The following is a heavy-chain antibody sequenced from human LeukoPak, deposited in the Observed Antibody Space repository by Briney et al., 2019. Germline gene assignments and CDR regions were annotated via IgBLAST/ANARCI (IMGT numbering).Heavy chain of an antibody. CDR3: AREPPLKKVPAANTSDDY. CDR2: IYSSGST. Sequence: SETLSLTCTVSGGSISSYYWSWIRQPAGKGLEWIGRIYSSGSTNYNPSLKSRVTMSLDTSKNQFSLKLSSATAADTAVYYCAREPPLKKVPAANTSDDYWGQGTLVTVSS. V-gene: IGHV4-4*07. CDR1: GGSISSYY. J-gene: IGHJ4*02. D-gene: IGHD2-2*01.